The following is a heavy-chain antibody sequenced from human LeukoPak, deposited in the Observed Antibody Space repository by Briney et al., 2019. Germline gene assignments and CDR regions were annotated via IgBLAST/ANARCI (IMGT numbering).Heavy chain of an antibody. J-gene: IGHJ4*02. Sequence: PSETLSLTCTVSGGSISSGSYYWSWIRQPAGKGLEWIGRIYTSGSTNYNPSLKSRVTISVDTSKNQFSLKLSSVTAADTAVYYCAREMRMTTAESVQPYYFDYWGQGTLVTVSS. CDR3: AREMRMTTAESVQPYYFDY. D-gene: IGHD4-17*01. V-gene: IGHV4-61*02. CDR2: IYTSGST. CDR1: GGSISSGSYY.